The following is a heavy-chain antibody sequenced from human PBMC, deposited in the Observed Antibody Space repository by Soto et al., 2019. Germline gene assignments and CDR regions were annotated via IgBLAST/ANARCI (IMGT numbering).Heavy chain of an antibody. Sequence: SEDLSLTCAVYGGSFSGYYWSWIRQPPGKGLEWIGEINHSGSTNYNPSLKSRVTISVDTSKNQFSLKLSSVTAADTAVYYCARGRGIPPYYYGSGSYYRDSNWFDPWGQGTLVTVS. J-gene: IGHJ5*02. V-gene: IGHV4-34*01. D-gene: IGHD3-10*01. CDR1: GGSFSGYY. CDR3: ARGRGIPPYYYGSGSYYRDSNWFDP. CDR2: INHSGST.